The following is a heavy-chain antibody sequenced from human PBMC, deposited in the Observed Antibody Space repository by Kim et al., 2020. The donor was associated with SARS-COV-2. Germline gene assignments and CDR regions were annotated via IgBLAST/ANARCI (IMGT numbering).Heavy chain of an antibody. Sequence: YNPSLKRQVSIAVDTSKNQFSLKLSSVTAADTAVYYCARESYGGQGAFDIWGQGTMVTVSS. J-gene: IGHJ3*02. V-gene: IGHV4-31*01. D-gene: IGHD3-10*01. CDR3: ARESYGGQGAFDI.